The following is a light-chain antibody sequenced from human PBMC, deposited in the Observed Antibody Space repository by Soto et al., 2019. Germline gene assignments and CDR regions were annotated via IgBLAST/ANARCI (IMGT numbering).Light chain of an antibody. Sequence: DIVMTQSPLSLSVTPGEPASISCRSSQSLLHSNGYNYVDWYVQRPGQSPQLLIYLGSTRASGVPDRFGGSGSATDFTLKISRVEAEEVGVYYCMQGLQILFTFGPGTTV. V-gene: IGKV2-28*01. CDR2: LGS. J-gene: IGKJ3*01. CDR1: QSLLHSNGYNY. CDR3: MQGLQILFT.